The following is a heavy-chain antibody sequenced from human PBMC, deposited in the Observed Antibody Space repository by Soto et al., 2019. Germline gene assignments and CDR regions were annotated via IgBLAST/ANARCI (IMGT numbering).Heavy chain of an antibody. V-gene: IGHV3-21*01. Sequence: GGSLRLSCAASGFTFSSYSMNWVRQAPGKGLEWVSSISSSSSYIYYADSVKGRFTISRDNAKNSLYLKMNSLRAEDTAVYYCARDRYMYSSSWYNGMDVWGQGTTVTVSS. D-gene: IGHD6-13*01. CDR1: GFTFSSYS. J-gene: IGHJ6*02. CDR3: ARDRYMYSSSWYNGMDV. CDR2: ISSSSSYI.